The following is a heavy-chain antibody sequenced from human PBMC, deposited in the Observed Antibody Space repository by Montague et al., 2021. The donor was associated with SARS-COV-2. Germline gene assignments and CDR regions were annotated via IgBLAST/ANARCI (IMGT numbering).Heavy chain of an antibody. D-gene: IGHD2-15*01. CDR3: EKGTPVRGTKGYYFDS. CDR1: GFTFSSYC. Sequence: SLRLSCAASGFTFSSYCMSWVRQAPRKGLEWVSVIYIGGSSTLYADSVQGRFSISRDNSRNPVDLQMNSLRGEDTAIYYCEKGTPVRGTKGYYFDSWGQGTLVTVSS. V-gene: IGHV3-23*03. CDR2: IYIGGSST. J-gene: IGHJ4*02.